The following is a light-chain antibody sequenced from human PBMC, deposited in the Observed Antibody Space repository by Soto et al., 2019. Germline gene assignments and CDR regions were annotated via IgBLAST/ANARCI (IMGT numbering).Light chain of an antibody. J-gene: IGLJ2*01. CDR1: SHDVTFYKY. CDR3: SSYTGSTLP. V-gene: IGLV2-14*01. CDR2: EVS. Sequence: QSALTQPASVSGSPGQSITISCTGTSHDVTFYKYVSWYQQHPGEVPQLIIYEVSNRPSGVSIRFSGSKSGSTASLTISGLQAEDEASYYCSSYTGSTLPFGGGTKLTVL.